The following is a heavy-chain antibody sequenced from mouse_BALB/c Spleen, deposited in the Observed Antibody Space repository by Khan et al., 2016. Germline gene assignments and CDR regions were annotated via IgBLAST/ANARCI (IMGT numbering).Heavy chain of an antibody. Sequence: EVQLLETGGGLVQPGGSRGLSCEGSGFTFSGFWMSWVRQTPGKTLEWIGDINSDGSAINYAPSIKDRLPTLRDNDKRTLFLPMSHVRSEAPSTYFCMRYDGDYWYCDVWGAGTTVTVSS. CDR2: INSDGSAI. CDR3: MRYDGDYWYCDV. V-gene: IGHV11-2*02. CDR1: GFTFSGFW. J-gene: IGHJ1*01. D-gene: IGHD2-13*01.